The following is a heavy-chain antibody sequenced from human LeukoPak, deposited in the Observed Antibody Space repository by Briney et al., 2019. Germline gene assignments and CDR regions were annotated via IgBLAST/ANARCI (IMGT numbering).Heavy chain of an antibody. Sequence: GGSLRLSCAASGFTVSSNYMSWVRQAPGKGLEWVSSISSSSSYIYYADSVKGRFTISRDNAKNSLYLQMNSLRAEDTAVYYCARAPPPTIYSYESGGDDAFDIRGQGTMVTVSS. CDR1: GFTVSSNY. D-gene: IGHD5-18*01. CDR3: ARAPPPTIYSYESGGDDAFDI. V-gene: IGHV3-21*01. CDR2: ISSSSSYI. J-gene: IGHJ3*02.